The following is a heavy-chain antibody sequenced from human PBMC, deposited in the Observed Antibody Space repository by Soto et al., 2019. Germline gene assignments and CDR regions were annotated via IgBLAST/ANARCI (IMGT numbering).Heavy chain of an antibody. CDR1: GGSISSSSYY. V-gene: IGHV4-39*07. CDR3: ARDPGIGGGAGAFDI. J-gene: IGHJ3*02. D-gene: IGHD3-16*01. Sequence: SETLSLTCTVSGGSISSSSYYWGWIRQPPGKGLEWIGRIYYSGSTYYNPSLKSRVTISVDTSKNQFSLKLSSVTAADTAVYYCARDPGIGGGAGAFDIWGQGTMVTVSS. CDR2: IYYSGST.